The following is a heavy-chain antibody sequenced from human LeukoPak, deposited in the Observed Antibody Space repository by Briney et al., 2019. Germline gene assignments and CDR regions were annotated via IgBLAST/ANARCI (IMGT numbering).Heavy chain of an antibody. J-gene: IGHJ3*02. CDR1: GDSVSSNSAA. D-gene: IGHD3-22*01. CDR3: ARDGNYYDSSGYYPEGDAFDI. CDR2: TYYRSKWYN. Sequence: SQTLSLTCAISGDSVSSNSAAWNWIRQSPSRGLEWLGRTYYRSKWYNDYAVSVKSRITINPDTSKNQFSLQLNSVTPEDTAVYYCARDGNYYDSSGYYPEGDAFDIRGQGTMVTVSS. V-gene: IGHV6-1*01.